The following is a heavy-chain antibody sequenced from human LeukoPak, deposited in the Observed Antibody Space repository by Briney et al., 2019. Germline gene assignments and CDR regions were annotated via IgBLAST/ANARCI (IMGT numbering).Heavy chain of an antibody. CDR2: ISSSGSTI. V-gene: IGHV3-48*03. CDR3: AKDRIAATRNYYYYYMDV. CDR1: GFTFSSYA. Sequence: GESLRLSCAASGFTFSSYAMSWVRQAPGKGLEWVSYISSSGSTIYYADSVKGRFTISRDNAKNSLYLQMNSLRAEDTAVYYCAKDRIAATRNYYYYYMDVWGKGTTVTISS. D-gene: IGHD2-15*01. J-gene: IGHJ6*03.